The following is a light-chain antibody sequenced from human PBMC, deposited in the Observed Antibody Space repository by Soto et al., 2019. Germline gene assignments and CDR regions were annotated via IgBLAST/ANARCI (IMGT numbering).Light chain of an antibody. Sequence: EIVLTQSPATLSLSPGERATLSCRASQSIGYYLAWYQEKPGQAPRLLIYDASIRATGIPARFSGSWSGTDFPLTINGLEPEDSAVYYCQQRGNWPPTWTFGQGTKVESK. CDR3: QQRGNWPPTWT. J-gene: IGKJ1*01. V-gene: IGKV3-11*01. CDR2: DAS. CDR1: QSIGYY.